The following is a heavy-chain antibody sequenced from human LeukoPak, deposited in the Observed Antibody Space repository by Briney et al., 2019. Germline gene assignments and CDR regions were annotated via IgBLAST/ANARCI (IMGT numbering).Heavy chain of an antibody. CDR3: ARRSGYSSSWYPFDY. CDR2: INPNSGGT. D-gene: IGHD6-13*01. V-gene: IGHV1-2*02. CDR1: GYTFTDYY. J-gene: IGHJ4*02. Sequence: ASVKVSCKASGYTFTDYYMHWVRQAPGQGLEWMGWINPNSGGTNYAQKFQGRVTMTRDTSISTAYMELSRLRSDDTAVYYCARRSGYSSSWYPFDYWGQGTLVTVSS.